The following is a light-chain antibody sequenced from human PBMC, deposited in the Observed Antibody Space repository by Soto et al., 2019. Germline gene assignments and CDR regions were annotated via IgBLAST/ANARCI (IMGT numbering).Light chain of an antibody. CDR2: WAS. V-gene: IGKV4-1*01. CDR3: HQYYSIPRT. Sequence: DIVMTQSPDSLAVSLGERATINCKSSQSVLHSPTNNNYLAWYQKKPGQPPKLLIYWASTRESGVPDRFSGGGSWTDFSLTINSLQAEDAAVYYCHQYYSIPRTFGQGTKVEIK. J-gene: IGKJ1*01. CDR1: QSVLHSPTNNNY.